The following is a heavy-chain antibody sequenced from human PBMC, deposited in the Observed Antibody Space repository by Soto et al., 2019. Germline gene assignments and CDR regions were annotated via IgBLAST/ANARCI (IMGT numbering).Heavy chain of an antibody. CDR3: ARYAYSSGWPSFDY. J-gene: IGHJ4*02. D-gene: IGHD6-19*01. V-gene: IGHV4-59*01. CDR1: ASSISSYY. CDR2: IYYSGST. Sequence: PPETMSLTSTVSASSISSYYWSWIRPPPGKGLEWIGYIYYSGSTNYNPSLKSRVTISVDTSKNQFSLKLSSVTAADTAVYYCARYAYSSGWPSFDYWGQGTLVTVSS.